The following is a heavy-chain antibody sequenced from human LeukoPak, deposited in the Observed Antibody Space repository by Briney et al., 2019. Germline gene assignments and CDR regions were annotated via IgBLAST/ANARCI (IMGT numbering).Heavy chain of an antibody. CDR1: GFTFSSYS. D-gene: IGHD1-26*01. J-gene: IGHJ4*02. CDR2: ISSSSSYI. V-gene: IGHV3-21*01. CDR3: ARYAGRGSIAVGATRL. Sequence: GGSLRLSCVVSGFTFSSYSMNWVRQAPGKGLEWVSSISSSSSYIYYADSVKGRFTISRDNAKNSLYLQMNSLRAEDTAVYYCARYAGRGSIAVGATRLGGQGTLVTVSS.